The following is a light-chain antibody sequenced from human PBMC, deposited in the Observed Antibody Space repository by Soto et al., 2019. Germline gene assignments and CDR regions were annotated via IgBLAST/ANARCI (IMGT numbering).Light chain of an antibody. V-gene: IGKV3-20*01. Sequence: STRCPRAPTSAPGVTLKHSYXXSQSVSSSYLAWYQQKPGQAPRLLIYGASSRATGIPDRFSGSGSGTDFTLTISRLEPEDFAVYYCQQHGSSPLTCGQGTKVDIK. J-gene: IGKJ1*01. CDR2: GAS. CDR1: QSVSSSY. CDR3: QQHGSSPLT.